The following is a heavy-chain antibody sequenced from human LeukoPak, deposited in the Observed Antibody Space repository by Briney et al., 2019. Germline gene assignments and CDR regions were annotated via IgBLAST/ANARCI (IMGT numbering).Heavy chain of an antibody. D-gene: IGHD3-22*01. Sequence: GGSLRLSCAASGFTFSGSAMHWVRQASGKGLEWVGRIRSKANSYATAYAASVKGRFTISRDDSKNTAYLQMNSLKTEDTAVYYCTTDETPRAVVITTRRHYWGQGTLVTVSS. V-gene: IGHV3-73*01. CDR3: TTDETPRAVVITTRRHY. CDR2: IRSKANSYAT. J-gene: IGHJ4*02. CDR1: GFTFSGSA.